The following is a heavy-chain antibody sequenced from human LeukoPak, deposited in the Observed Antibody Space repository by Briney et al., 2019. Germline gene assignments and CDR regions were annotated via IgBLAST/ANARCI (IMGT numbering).Heavy chain of an antibody. D-gene: IGHD3-9*01. CDR3: AGVDYDILTGYYSLRYDNWFDP. CDR1: GFTFSSYW. V-gene: IGHV3-7*04. J-gene: IGHJ5*02. CDR2: IKQDGSEK. Sequence: GGALVLSCAASGFTFSSYWMSWVRPAPGKGLEGGANIKQDGSEKYYVGSVKGRFTISRDNAKHSLYLQMNSLRAEDTAVYYCAGVDYDILTGYYSLRYDNWFDPWGQGTLVTVSS.